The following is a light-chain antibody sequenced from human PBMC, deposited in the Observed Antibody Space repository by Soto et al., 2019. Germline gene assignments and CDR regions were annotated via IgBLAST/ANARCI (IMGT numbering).Light chain of an antibody. J-gene: IGKJ3*01. CDR1: QSISNY. CDR3: QQSYSTPFT. Sequence: DIQMTQSPSSLCASVGDSVTITCRASQSISNYLNWYQQKPGKAPKLLVYAASSLQSGVPSRFSGSGSGTDFTLTISSLQPEDFATYYSQQSYSTPFTFGPGTKVDIK. CDR2: AAS. V-gene: IGKV1-39*01.